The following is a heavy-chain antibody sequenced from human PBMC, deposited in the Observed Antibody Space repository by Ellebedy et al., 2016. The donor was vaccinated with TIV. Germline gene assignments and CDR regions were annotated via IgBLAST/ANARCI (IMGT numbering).Heavy chain of an antibody. J-gene: IGHJ4*02. CDR3: ARDRYGSGWLDY. CDR2: VSHTGST. Sequence: SETLSLTCTVPDGPVGSNHWSWIRQHPGKGLEWVGYVSHTGSTNYNPSLKSRLAISVDPSEKRFSMKLSSVTAADSAVYYCARDRYGSGWLDYWGQGILVTVSS. D-gene: IGHD6-19*01. V-gene: IGHV4-59*02. CDR1: DGPVGSNH.